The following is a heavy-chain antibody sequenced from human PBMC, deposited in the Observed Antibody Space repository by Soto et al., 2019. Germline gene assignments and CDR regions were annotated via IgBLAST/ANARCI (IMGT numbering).Heavy chain of an antibody. Sequence: QVQLVQSGAEVKKPASSVKVSCKASGGTFSSYTISWVRQAPGQGLEWMGRINPILGIANYAKKFQGRVTITADKSTSTAYMELCSLRSKYTTVYYYAGQGYSGNDLLFGAFDIWGQGTMVTVS. CDR3: AGQGYSGNDLLFGAFDI. CDR2: INPILGIA. D-gene: IGHD5-12*01. J-gene: IGHJ3*02. CDR1: GGTFSSYT. V-gene: IGHV1-69*02.